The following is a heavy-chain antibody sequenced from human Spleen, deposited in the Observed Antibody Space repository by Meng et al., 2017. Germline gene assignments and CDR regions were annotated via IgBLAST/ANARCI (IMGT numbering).Heavy chain of an antibody. Sequence: GESLKISCAASEFTFSRYGMHWVRQAPGKGLEWVALIWYDGSNKYYADSVKGRVTIFRDNSKNTLYLQMNSLRAEDTAVYYCARGRTPTLRAEYFQHWGQGTLVTVSS. CDR3: ARGRTPTLRAEYFQH. J-gene: IGHJ1*01. CDR2: IWYDGSNK. CDR1: EFTFSRYG. D-gene: IGHD4-17*01. V-gene: IGHV3-30*02.